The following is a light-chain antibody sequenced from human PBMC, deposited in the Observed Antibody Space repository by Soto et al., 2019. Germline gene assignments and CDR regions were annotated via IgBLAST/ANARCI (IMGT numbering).Light chain of an antibody. CDR2: EVT. Sequence: QSALTQPPSASGSPGQSVTISCTGTSRDVGADNYVCWYQQHPGKPPKLIISEVTQRPSGVPDRFSGSKSGNTASLTVSGLQPEDEADYYCSSTRMFGGGTRLTVL. J-gene: IGLJ3*02. CDR1: SRDVGADNY. V-gene: IGLV2-8*01. CDR3: SSTRM.